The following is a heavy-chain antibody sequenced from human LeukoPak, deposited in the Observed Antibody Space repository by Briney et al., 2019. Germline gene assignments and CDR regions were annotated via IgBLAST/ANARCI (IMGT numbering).Heavy chain of an antibody. D-gene: IGHD3-22*01. CDR2: ISGSGGST. CDR3: AKEIYYDSTVPQY. CDR1: GFTFSSYA. V-gene: IGHV3-23*01. J-gene: IGHJ4*02. Sequence: PGGSLRLSCAASGFTFSSYAMRWVRQAPGKGLEWVSAISGSGGSTYYADSVKGRFTISRDNSKNTLYLQMNSLRAEDTAVYHCAKEIYYDSTVPQYWGQGTLVTVSS.